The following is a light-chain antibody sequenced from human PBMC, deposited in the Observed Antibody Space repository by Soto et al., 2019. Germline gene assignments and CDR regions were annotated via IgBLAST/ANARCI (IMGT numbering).Light chain of an antibody. CDR3: QQYGSSPPAT. CDR2: GAS. Sequence: EIVLTQSPGPLSLSPGERATLSCRASQSVSSSYLAWYQQKPGQAPRLLIYGASSRATGIPDRFSGSGSGTDFTLTISRLEPEDFAVYYCQQYGSSPPATFGQGTRLEIK. V-gene: IGKV3-20*01. CDR1: QSVSSSY. J-gene: IGKJ5*01.